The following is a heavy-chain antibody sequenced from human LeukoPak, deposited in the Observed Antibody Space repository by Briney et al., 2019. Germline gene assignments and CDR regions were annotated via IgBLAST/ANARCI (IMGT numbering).Heavy chain of an antibody. Sequence: GGSLRLSCTASGFTFGDYAMGWFRQAPGKGLEWVGFIRSKAYGGTTEYAASVKGRFTISRDDSKSIAYLQMNSLKTEDTAVYYCTRDSCSSTSCYLAYYYYYYYMDVWGKGTTVTVSS. D-gene: IGHD2-2*01. V-gene: IGHV3-49*03. J-gene: IGHJ6*03. CDR2: IRSKAYGGTT. CDR3: TRDSCSSTSCYLAYYYYYYYMDV. CDR1: GFTFGDYA.